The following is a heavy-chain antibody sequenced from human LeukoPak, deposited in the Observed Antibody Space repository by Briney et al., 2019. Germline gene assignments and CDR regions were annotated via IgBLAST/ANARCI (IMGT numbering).Heavy chain of an antibody. D-gene: IGHD3-16*01. CDR2: INPNSGGP. CDR1: GYTFTGYY. Sequence: ASVKVSCKASGYTFTGYYIHWVRQAPGQGREWMGWINPNSGGPNYAQKFQGRVTMTRDTSISTAYMEMSRLRSDDTAVYYCARDVSAGGTNWFDPWGQGTLVTVSS. V-gene: IGHV1-2*02. J-gene: IGHJ5*02. CDR3: ARDVSAGGTNWFDP.